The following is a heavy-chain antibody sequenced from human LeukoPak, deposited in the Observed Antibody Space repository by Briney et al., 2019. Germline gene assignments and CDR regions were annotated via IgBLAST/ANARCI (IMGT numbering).Heavy chain of an antibody. V-gene: IGHV3-48*03. J-gene: IGHJ4*02. Sequence: GGSLRLSCAASGFTFSIYEMNWVRQAPGKGLEWVSSSSGSTIYYADSVKGRFTISRDNSKNTLYLQVNSLRAEDTAVYYCAVHNSGFCYWGQGTQVTVSS. CDR2: SSSGSTI. CDR1: GFTFSIYE. D-gene: IGHD3-22*01. CDR3: AVHNSGFCY.